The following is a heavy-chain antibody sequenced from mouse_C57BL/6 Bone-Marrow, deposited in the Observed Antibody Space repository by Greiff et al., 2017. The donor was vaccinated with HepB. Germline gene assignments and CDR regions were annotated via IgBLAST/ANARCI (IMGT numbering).Heavy chain of an antibody. D-gene: IGHD2-5*01. V-gene: IGHV5-16*01. Sequence: EVNLVESEGGLVQPGSSMKLSCTASGFTFSDYYMAWVRQVPEKGLEWVANINYDGSSTYYLDSLKSRFIISRDNAKNILYLQMSSLKSEDTATYYCARGDYSNFYWYFDVWGTGTTVTVSS. CDR1: GFTFSDYY. CDR3: ARGDYSNFYWYFDV. CDR2: INYDGSST. J-gene: IGHJ1*03.